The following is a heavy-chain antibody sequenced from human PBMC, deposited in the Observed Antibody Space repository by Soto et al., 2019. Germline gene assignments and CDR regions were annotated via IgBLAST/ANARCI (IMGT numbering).Heavy chain of an antibody. CDR1: GLTFSSYV. D-gene: IGHD3-10*01. CDR3: ARGPADPPMFRGVMYY. CDR2: ISYDGSSK. J-gene: IGHJ4*02. Sequence: PGGSLRLSCAASGLTFSSYVMHWVRQAPGKGLERVAVISYDGSSKYYADSVKGRFTISRDNSKNTLYLQINSLRAEDTAVYYCARGPADPPMFRGVMYYWGQGTPVTVSS. V-gene: IGHV3-30-3*01.